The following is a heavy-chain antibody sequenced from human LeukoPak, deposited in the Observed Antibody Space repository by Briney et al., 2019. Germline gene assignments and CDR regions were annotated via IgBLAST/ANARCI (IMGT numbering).Heavy chain of an antibody. Sequence: PGGSLRLSCAASGFTFSSYGMHWVRQAPGKGLDWVAFIRYDGSIKSYADSVKGRFTISRDNSKNTLYLQMNSLRAEDTAVYYCAREQWLPDYWGQGTLVTVSS. J-gene: IGHJ4*02. CDR1: GFTFSSYG. D-gene: IGHD6-19*01. CDR3: AREQWLPDY. CDR2: IRYDGSIK. V-gene: IGHV3-30*02.